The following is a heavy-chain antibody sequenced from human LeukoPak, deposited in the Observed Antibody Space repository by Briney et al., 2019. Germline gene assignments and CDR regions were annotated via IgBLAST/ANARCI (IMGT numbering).Heavy chain of an antibody. V-gene: IGHV3-53*04. CDR2: ICSGGST. J-gene: IGHJ4*02. CDR3: ARGQGSYYYDSSGYLDY. Sequence: PGETLRLSCAASGFTVSSNYMSWVRQAPGKGLEWVSVICSGGSTYYADSVKGRFTISRHNSKNTLYLQMNSLRAEDTAVYYCARGQGSYYYDSSGYLDYWGQGTLVTVSS. D-gene: IGHD3-22*01. CDR1: GFTVSSNY.